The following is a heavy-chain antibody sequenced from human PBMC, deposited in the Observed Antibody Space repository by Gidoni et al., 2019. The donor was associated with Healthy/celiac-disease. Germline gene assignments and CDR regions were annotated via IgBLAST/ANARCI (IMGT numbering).Heavy chain of an antibody. CDR2: IIPILGTA. V-gene: IGHV1-69*01. J-gene: IGHJ6*03. CDR1: GGTSSSYA. Sequence: QVQLVQSGAEVKTPGSSVKVSCKASGGTSSSYAIRWVRQAPGQGLEWMGGIIPILGTANYAQKFQGRVTITADESTSTAYMELSSLRSEDTAVYYCARQNHYGDYPDLYYYYMDVWGKGTTVTVSS. D-gene: IGHD4-17*01. CDR3: ARQNHYGDYPDLYYYYMDV.